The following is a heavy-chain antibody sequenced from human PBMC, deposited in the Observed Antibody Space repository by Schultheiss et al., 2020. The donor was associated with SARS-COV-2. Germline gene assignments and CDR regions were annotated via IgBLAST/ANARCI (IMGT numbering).Heavy chain of an antibody. CDR3: ARLQIYDSSGYYYGFDY. Sequence: SQTLSLTCTVSGGSISSYYWSWIRQPPGKGLEWIGSIYHSGSTNYNPSLKSRVTISVDTSKNQFSLKLSSVTAADTAVYYCARLQIYDSSGYYYGFDYWGQGTLVTVSS. D-gene: IGHD3-22*01. J-gene: IGHJ4*02. V-gene: IGHV4-59*08. CDR1: GGSISSYY. CDR2: IYHSGST.